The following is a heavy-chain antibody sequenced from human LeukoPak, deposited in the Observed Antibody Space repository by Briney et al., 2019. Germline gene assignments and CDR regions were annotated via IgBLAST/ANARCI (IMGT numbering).Heavy chain of an antibody. J-gene: IGHJ4*02. CDR3: ARGQVFLDF. CDR2: IYYRGST. Sequence: SETLSLTCTVSGGSISSYYLTWIRQPPGKGLEWIGDIYYRGSTNYNPSLKSRVTISVDTSKNQFSLKLSSVTAADTAVYCCARGQVFLDFWGQGTLVTVSS. V-gene: IGHV4-59*01. CDR1: GGSISSYY.